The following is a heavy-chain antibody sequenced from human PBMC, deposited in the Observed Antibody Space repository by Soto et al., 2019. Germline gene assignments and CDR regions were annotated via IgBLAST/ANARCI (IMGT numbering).Heavy chain of an antibody. CDR1: GGTFSSYT. CDR3: ARDSSGQFDY. V-gene: IGHV1-69*06. CDR2: IIPIFGTA. J-gene: IGHJ4*02. Sequence: SVMVPCKASGGTFSSYTISCVRQAPGQGLEWMGGIIPIFGTANYAQKFQGRVTITADKSTSTAYMELSSLRSEDTAMYYCARDSSGQFDYWGQGTLVTVSS.